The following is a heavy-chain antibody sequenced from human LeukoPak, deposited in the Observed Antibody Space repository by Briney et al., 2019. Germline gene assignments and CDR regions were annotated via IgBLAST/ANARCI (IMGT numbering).Heavy chain of an antibody. CDR2: INLNSGGT. V-gene: IGHV1-2*02. D-gene: IGHD2-15*01. Sequence: ASVKVSCKASGDNFTGYYMQWVRQAPGEGLEWMGWINLNSGGTNYAQKFQGRVTMTRDTSISTAYMELSRLRSDDTAVYYCAREGYCSGGSCYSGSDYWGQGTLVTVSS. J-gene: IGHJ4*02. CDR3: AREGYCSGGSCYSGSDY. CDR1: GDNFTGYY.